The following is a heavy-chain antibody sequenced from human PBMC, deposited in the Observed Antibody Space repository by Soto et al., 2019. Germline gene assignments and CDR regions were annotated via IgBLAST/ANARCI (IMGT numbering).Heavy chain of an antibody. V-gene: IGHV4-30-2*05. D-gene: IGHD2-15*01. CDR2: IYHSGST. CDR3: ARWVEVSLDYFDS. J-gene: IGHJ4*02. Sequence: SDTLSLTCAVSGGSISSWGYSWNLIRQPPGKGLEWIGYIYHSGSTHYNPSLKSRVAISVDTSKNQFSLYLNSVTAADTAVYYCARWVEVSLDYFDSWGQGTPVTVSS. CDR1: GGSISSWGYS.